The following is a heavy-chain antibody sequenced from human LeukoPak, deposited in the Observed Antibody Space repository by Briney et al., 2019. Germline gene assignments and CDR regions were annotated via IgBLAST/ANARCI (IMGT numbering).Heavy chain of an antibody. V-gene: IGHV1-69*06. J-gene: IGHJ5*02. CDR2: IIPIFGTA. CDR3: ARGVRDTIFGVVQLGDGVWFDP. D-gene: IGHD3-3*01. CDR1: GGTFSSYA. Sequence: PKASVKVSCKASGGTFSSYAISWVRQAPGQGLEWMGGIIPIFGTANYAQKFQGRVTITADKSTSTAYMELSSLRSEDTAVYYCARGVRDTIFGVVQLGDGVWFDPWGQGTLVTVSS.